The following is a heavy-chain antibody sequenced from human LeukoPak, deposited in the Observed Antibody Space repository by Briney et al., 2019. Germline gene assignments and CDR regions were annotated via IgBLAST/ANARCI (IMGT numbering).Heavy chain of an antibody. Sequence: GGSLRLSCTASGFTFSSYWMAWVRQAPGKGLEWVANIKQDGSEKYYVDSVKGRFTISRDNAKNSLYLQMNSLRAEDTAVYYCPRAFDFSDPNRRRNYMDVWGKGTTVTVSS. J-gene: IGHJ6*03. D-gene: IGHD3-3*01. CDR2: IKQDGSEK. V-gene: IGHV3-7*01. CDR3: PRAFDFSDPNRRRNYMDV. CDR1: GFTFSSYW.